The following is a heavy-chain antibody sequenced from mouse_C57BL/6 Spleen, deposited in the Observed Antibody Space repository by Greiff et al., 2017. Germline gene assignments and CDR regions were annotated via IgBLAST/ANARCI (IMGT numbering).Heavy chain of an antibody. CDR3: VRLGTTVVATRYAMDY. CDR2: ISSCSSTI. V-gene: IGHV5-17*01. CDR1: GFTFSDYG. D-gene: IGHD1-1*01. Sequence: EVMLVESGGGLVKPGGSLKLSCAASGFTFSDYGMHWVRQAPEKGLEWVAYISSCSSTIYYADTVKGRFTISRDNAKNTLFLQMTSLRSEDTAMYYCVRLGTTVVATRYAMDYWGQGTSVTVSS. J-gene: IGHJ4*01.